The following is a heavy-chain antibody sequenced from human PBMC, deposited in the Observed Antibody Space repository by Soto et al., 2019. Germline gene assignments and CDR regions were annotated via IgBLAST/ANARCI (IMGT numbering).Heavy chain of an antibody. Sequence: HPGGSLRLSCAASGFTFQTQGMIWVRQAPGKGLEWLSYISPSGSTSYYADSVKGRSTTSRDNAKNSLYLQMNSLRAEDRALYYCANVPNKWLLESIYWGQGTLVTVSS. J-gene: IGHJ4*02. CDR2: ISPSGSTS. CDR1: GFTFQTQG. CDR3: ANVPNKWLLESIY. D-gene: IGHD3-22*01. V-gene: IGHV3-48*01.